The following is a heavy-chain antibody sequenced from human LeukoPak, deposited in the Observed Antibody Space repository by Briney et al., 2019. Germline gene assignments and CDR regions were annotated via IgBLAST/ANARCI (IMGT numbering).Heavy chain of an antibody. CDR1: DASFTNYS. Sequence: SETLSLTCTASDASFTNYSWSWLRQPPGKGLEWIGRVYISGATKYNPSPTSLVTISADTSKNQFSLKLPSVTAADTAVYYCAGDHYGSGSYKAYFDYWGHGILVTVSS. D-gene: IGHD3-10*01. J-gene: IGHJ4*01. V-gene: IGHV4-4*07. CDR3: AGDHYGSGSYKAYFDY. CDR2: VYISGAT.